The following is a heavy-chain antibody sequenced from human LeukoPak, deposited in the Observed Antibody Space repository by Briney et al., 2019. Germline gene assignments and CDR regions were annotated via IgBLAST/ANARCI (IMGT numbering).Heavy chain of an antibody. CDR2: IRPKTDGGTT. CDR3: ITYHSRGWD. CDR1: GFTFSNAW. V-gene: IGHV3-15*01. D-gene: IGHD6-19*01. J-gene: IGHJ4*02. Sequence: TGGSLRLSCAASGFTFSNAWMNWVRQSPGKGLEWVGRIRPKTDGGTTDYAAPVKDRFTISRDDSKNTLYLQMISLNIDDTAVYYCITYHSRGWDWGQGTQVTVSS.